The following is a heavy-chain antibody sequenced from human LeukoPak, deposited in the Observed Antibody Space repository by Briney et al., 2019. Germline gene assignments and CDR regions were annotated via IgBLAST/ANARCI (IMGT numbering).Heavy chain of an antibody. CDR1: GFTFSSCA. V-gene: IGHV3-23*01. CDR3: AEDPIFSGSYGVFDY. D-gene: IGHD1-26*01. Sequence: GGSLRLSCAASGFTFSSCAMSWVRQAPGKGLEWVSTIIDSGNSIYYADSAEGRFTISRDNSKNTLYLQMNSLRAGDTAVYYCAEDPIFSGSYGVFDYWGLGTLVTVSS. CDR2: IIDSGNSI. J-gene: IGHJ4*02.